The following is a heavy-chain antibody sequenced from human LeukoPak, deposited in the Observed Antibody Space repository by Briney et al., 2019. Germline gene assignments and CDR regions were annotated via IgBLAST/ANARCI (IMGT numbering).Heavy chain of an antibody. J-gene: IGHJ5*02. CDR1: GGSINTGSYW. CDR2: IFFNGNT. CDR3: ARQDDQDHGDPNWFDP. D-gene: IGHD4-17*01. V-gene: IGHV4-39*01. Sequence: SETLSLTCSISGGSINTGSYWWGWIRQTPGKGLEFIGSIFFNGNTFYNPSLKSRVTISVDNLNDQFSPRLTSVTAADTAIYYCARQDDQDHGDPNWFDPWGQGILVTVSS.